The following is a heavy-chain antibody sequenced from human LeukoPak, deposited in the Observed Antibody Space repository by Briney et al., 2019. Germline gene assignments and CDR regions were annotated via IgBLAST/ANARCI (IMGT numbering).Heavy chain of an antibody. CDR2: ISGSGGST. V-gene: IGHV3-23*01. Sequence: GGSLRLSCAASGFTFSSYAMSWVRQAPGKGLEWVSAISGSGGSTYYADSVKGRFTTSRDNSKNTLYLQMNSLKTEDTAVYFCTRVATGTSLMDLLRSRYYYYMDVWGKGTTVSVSS. CDR1: GFTFSSYA. J-gene: IGHJ6*03. D-gene: IGHD4-17*01. CDR3: TRVATGTSLMDLLRSRYYYYMDV.